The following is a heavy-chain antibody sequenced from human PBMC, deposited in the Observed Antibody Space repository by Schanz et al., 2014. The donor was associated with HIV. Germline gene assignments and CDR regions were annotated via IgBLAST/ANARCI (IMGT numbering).Heavy chain of an antibody. CDR2: INPNSGGT. V-gene: IGHV1-2*02. D-gene: IGHD5-18*01. CDR1: GYTFTGYY. J-gene: IGHJ3*02. CDR3: ASGRFDTVIWWGDAFLT. Sequence: QVQLVQSGAEVKKPGASVKVSCKASGYTFTGYYMHWVRQAPGQGLEWMGWINPNSGGTNYAQKFHGRVTMTRDAAISTAYMELSRLRSEDTAVYYCASGRFDTVIWWGDAFLTWGRGTMVTVSS.